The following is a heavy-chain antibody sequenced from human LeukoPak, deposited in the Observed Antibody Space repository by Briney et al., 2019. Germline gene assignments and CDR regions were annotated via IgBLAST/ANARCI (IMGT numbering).Heavy chain of an antibody. D-gene: IGHD2-21*01. CDR1: GFTFSRYA. Sequence: GGSLRLSCAASGFTFSRYAMNWVRQAPGKGLEWVSYINTDSSDIHYADSVKGRFTISRDNARNTLYLQLSSLRAEDSAVYYCARDTFHPGLIDSWGQGALVTVCS. J-gene: IGHJ4*02. CDR2: INTDSSDI. CDR3: ARDTFHPGLIDS. V-gene: IGHV3-21*05.